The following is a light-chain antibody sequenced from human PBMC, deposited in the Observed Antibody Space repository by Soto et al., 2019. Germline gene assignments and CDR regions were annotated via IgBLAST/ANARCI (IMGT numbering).Light chain of an antibody. Sequence: IVLTQSPGTLSLSPGERATLSCRASQSVTSSYSGWYQQKPGQAPRLLIYGASTRATGIPDRFSGSGSVTDFTLTISRLEPEDFAVYYCQQYGSSRLTFGGGTKVQIK. CDR1: QSVTSSY. CDR2: GAS. V-gene: IGKV3-20*01. CDR3: QQYGSSRLT. J-gene: IGKJ4*01.